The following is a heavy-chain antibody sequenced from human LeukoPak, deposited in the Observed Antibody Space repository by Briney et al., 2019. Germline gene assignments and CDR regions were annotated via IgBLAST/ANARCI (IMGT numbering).Heavy chain of an antibody. CDR3: ARDGGTAGYSSGSDY. D-gene: IGHD5-18*01. J-gene: IGHJ4*02. V-gene: IGHV1-18*01. CDR2: ISCYNGDT. CDR1: GYSFTTNA. Sequence: ASVKVSCKTSGYSFTTNAITWVRQAPGQGLEWVAWISCYNGDTRYARKFQGRVTVTTDTSTSTVYMELRSLRSDDTAVYYCARDGGTAGYSSGSDYWGQGTLVTVSA.